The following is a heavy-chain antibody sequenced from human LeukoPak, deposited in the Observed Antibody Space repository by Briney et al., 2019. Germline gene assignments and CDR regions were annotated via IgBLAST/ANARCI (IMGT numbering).Heavy chain of an antibody. CDR2: IYSGGST. CDR1: GFTVSSNY. V-gene: IGHV3-53*05. Sequence: GGSLRLSCAASGFTVSSNYMSWVRQAPGRGLEWVSVIYSGGSTYYADSVKGRFTISRDNSKNTLYLQMNSLRAEDTAVYYCAKVSMGIAADQDYWGQGTLVTVSS. D-gene: IGHD6-13*01. J-gene: IGHJ4*02. CDR3: AKVSMGIAADQDY.